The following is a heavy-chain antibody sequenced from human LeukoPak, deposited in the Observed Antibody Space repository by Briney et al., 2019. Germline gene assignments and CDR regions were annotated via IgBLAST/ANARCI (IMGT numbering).Heavy chain of an antibody. D-gene: IGHD5-12*01. V-gene: IGHV4-59*08. CDR3: ARHNMDVAGSGLDYFDY. J-gene: IGHJ4*02. CDR1: GGSISRYY. Sequence: PSETLSLTCTVSGGSISRYYWSWIRQPPGKGLEWIAYIYYSGSTNYNPSLKSRVTISVDTSKNQFSLKVNSVTAADTAVYYCARHNMDVAGSGLDYFDYWGQGTLVTVSS. CDR2: IYYSGST.